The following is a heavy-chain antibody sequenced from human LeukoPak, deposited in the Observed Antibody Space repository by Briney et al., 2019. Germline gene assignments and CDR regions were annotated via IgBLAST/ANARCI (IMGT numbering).Heavy chain of an antibody. J-gene: IGHJ4*02. CDR1: GYTFINYF. Sequence: ASVKVSCKASGYTFINYFMYWVRQAPGQGLESMGIINLCAGSINYAQKFQGKITVTRDLSTSTLYLELSSLTSEDTAVYYCARLARNAGPFDYWGQGTRVTVSS. CDR3: ARLARNAGPFDY. CDR2: INLCAGSI. D-gene: IGHD6-13*01. V-gene: IGHV1-46*01.